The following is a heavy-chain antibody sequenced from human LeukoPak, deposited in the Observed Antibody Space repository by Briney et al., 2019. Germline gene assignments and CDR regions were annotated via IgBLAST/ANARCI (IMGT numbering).Heavy chain of an antibody. Sequence: PGRSLRPSCAAPGFTFSSYGMHWVRQAPGKGLEWVAVISYDGSNKYYADSVKGRFTISRDNSKNTLYLQMNSLRAEDTAVYYCARDLGAVAATVSAFDIWGQGTLVTVSS. D-gene: IGHD6-19*01. J-gene: IGHJ4*02. V-gene: IGHV3-30*03. CDR3: ARDLGAVAATVSAFDI. CDR2: ISYDGSNK. CDR1: GFTFSSYG.